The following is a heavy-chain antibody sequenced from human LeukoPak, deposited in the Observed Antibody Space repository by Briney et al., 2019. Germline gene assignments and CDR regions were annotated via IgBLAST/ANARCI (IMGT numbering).Heavy chain of an antibody. J-gene: IGHJ6*03. D-gene: IGHD3-22*01. CDR2: IYTSGSN. V-gene: IGHV4-61*02. Sequence: PSETLSLTCTVSGGSISSGSYYWSWIRQPAGKGLEWIGRIYTSGSNNYNPSLKSRVTISVDTSKNQFSLKLSSVTAADTAVYYCARDEYYYDSSGYYGSYYYYMDVWGKGTTVTVSS. CDR1: GGSISSGSYY. CDR3: ARDEYYYDSSGYYGSYYYYMDV.